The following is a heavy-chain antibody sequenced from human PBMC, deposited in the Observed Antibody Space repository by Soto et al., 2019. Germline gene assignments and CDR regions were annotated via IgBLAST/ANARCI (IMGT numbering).Heavy chain of an antibody. Sequence: SVKVCGEASGGTFSSYAISWVRQAPGQGLEWMGGIIPIFGTANYAQKFQGRVTITADKSTSTAYMELSSLRSEDTAVYYCARGLFPYGSGSYYNLYGMDVWGQGTTVTVSS. J-gene: IGHJ6*02. V-gene: IGHV1-69*06. CDR1: GGTFSSYA. CDR3: ARGLFPYGSGSYYNLYGMDV. D-gene: IGHD3-10*01. CDR2: IIPIFGTA.